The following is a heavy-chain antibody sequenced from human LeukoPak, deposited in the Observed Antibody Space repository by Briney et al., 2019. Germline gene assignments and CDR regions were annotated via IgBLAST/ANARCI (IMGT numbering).Heavy chain of an antibody. CDR3: ARDHLPTSGYDWYYYYGMDV. CDR1: GGSISSSSYY. Sequence: SETLSLTCTVSGGSISSSSYYWGWIRQPPGKGLEWIGSIYCSGSTYYNPSLKSRVTISVDTSKNQFSLKLSSVTAADTAVYYCARDHLPTSGYDWYYYYGMDVWGQGTTVTVSS. D-gene: IGHD5-12*01. J-gene: IGHJ6*02. V-gene: IGHV4-39*07. CDR2: IYCSGST.